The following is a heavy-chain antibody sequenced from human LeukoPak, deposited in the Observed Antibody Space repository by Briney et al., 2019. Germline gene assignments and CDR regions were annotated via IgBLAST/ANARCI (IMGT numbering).Heavy chain of an antibody. CDR1: GFTFSSYA. CDR2: ISYDGSNK. Sequence: GGSLRLSCAASGFTFSSYAMHWVRQAPGKGLEWVAVISYDGSNKYYADSVKGRFTISRDNSKNTLYLQMNSLRAVDTAVYYCARRRGPQILEWSYYYYYGMDVWGQGTTVTVSS. J-gene: IGHJ6*02. V-gene: IGHV3-30-3*01. D-gene: IGHD3-3*01. CDR3: ARRRGPQILEWSYYYYYGMDV.